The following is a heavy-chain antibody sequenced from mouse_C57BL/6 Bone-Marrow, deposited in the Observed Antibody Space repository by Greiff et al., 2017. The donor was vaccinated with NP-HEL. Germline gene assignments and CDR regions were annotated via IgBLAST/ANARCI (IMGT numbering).Heavy chain of an antibody. V-gene: IGHV1-69*01. CDR1: GYTFTSYW. J-gene: IGHJ4*01. D-gene: IGHD2-3*01. CDR2: IDPSDSYT. Sequence: VQLQQPGAELVMPGASVKLSCKASGYTFTSYWMHWVKQRPGQGLEWIGEIDPSDSYTNYNQKFKGKSTLTVDKSSSTAYMQLSSLTSEDSAVYYCARCGGWFPTMDYWGQGTSVTVSS. CDR3: ARCGGWFPTMDY.